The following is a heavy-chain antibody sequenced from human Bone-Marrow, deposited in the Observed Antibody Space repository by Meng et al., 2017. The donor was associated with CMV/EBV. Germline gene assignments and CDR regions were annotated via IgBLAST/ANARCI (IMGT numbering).Heavy chain of an antibody. CDR3: ARFLVPAAISYYYGMDV. CDR2: ISGSGGST. Sequence: GESLKISCAASGFTFSSYAMSWVRQAPGKGLEWVSAISGSGGSTYYADSVKGRFTISRDNAKNSLYLQMNSLRAEDTAVYYCARFLVPAAISYYYGMDVWGQGTTVTVSS. CDR1: GFTFSSYA. V-gene: IGHV3-23*01. J-gene: IGHJ6*02. D-gene: IGHD2-2*01.